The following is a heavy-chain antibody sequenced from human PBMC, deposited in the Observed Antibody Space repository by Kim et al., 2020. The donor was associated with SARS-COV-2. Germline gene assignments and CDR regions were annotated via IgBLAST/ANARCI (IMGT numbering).Heavy chain of an antibody. CDR1: GYTFTSYA. CDR3: ARAGVMITFGGVIVTNKEIDY. CDR2: INTNTGNP. Sequence: ASVKVSCKASGYTFTSYAMNWVRQAPGQGLEWMGWINTNTGNPTYAQGFTGRFVFSLDTSVSTAYLQISSLKAEDTAVYYCARAGVMITFGGVIVTNKEIDYWGQGTLVTVSS. V-gene: IGHV7-4-1*02. D-gene: IGHD3-16*02. J-gene: IGHJ4*02.